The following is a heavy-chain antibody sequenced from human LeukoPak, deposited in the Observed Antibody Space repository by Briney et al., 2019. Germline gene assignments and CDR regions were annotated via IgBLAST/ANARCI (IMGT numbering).Heavy chain of an antibody. Sequence: SETLSLTCTVSGGSISSYYWSWIRQPPGKGLEWIGFIYYSGSTTYNPSLKSRVTISVDTSKNQFSLKLSSVTAADTAVYYCARHHSSGWYWFDYWGQGTLVTVSS. J-gene: IGHJ5*01. D-gene: IGHD6-19*01. CDR3: ARHHSSGWYWFDY. V-gene: IGHV4-59*08. CDR1: GGSISSYY. CDR2: IYYSGST.